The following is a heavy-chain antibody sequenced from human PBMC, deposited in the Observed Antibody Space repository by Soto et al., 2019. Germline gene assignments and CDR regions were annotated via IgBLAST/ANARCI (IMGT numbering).Heavy chain of an antibody. CDR2: MTPDSGDT. CDR1: GHTLASYD. V-gene: IGHV1-8*01. Sequence: QVQLVQSGAEVRKPGASVKVSCKASGHTLASYDINWVRQATGQGLEWMGWMTPDSGDTGYVQKFQGRVTMTWDTSITTAYMEWSSLRSDDTAVYYCARDPFYGWFDSWGQGTLVTVSS. J-gene: IGHJ5*01. D-gene: IGHD3-16*01. CDR3: ARDPFYGWFDS.